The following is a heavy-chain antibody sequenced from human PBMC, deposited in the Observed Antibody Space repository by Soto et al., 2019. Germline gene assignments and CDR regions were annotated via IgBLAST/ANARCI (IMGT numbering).Heavy chain of an antibody. J-gene: IGHJ6*02. CDR2: IYPGDSDT. CDR3: ARQASTIFGVVKDYYYYYGMDV. D-gene: IGHD3-3*01. V-gene: IGHV5-51*01. CDR1: GYSFTSYC. Sequence: PGESLKISCKGSGYSFTSYCIGWVRQLPGKGLEWMGIIYPGDSDTRYSPSFQGQVTISADKPISTAYLQWSSLKASDTAMYYYARQASTIFGVVKDYYYYYGMDVWGQGTTVTVSS.